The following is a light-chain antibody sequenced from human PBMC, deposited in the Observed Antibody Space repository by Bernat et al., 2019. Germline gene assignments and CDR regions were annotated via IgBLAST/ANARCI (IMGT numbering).Light chain of an antibody. CDR2: ENT. Sequence: SYELTQPPPMSVSPGQTATITCSGEDLGQKYSSWYQLRPGRPPVGVIYENTKRPSGIPGRFSASKSGDTTTLSISGTQSLDEADYYCQTWDNGVIFGGGTQRTVL. J-gene: IGLJ2*01. V-gene: IGLV3-1*01. CDR1: DLGQKY. CDR3: QTWDNGVI.